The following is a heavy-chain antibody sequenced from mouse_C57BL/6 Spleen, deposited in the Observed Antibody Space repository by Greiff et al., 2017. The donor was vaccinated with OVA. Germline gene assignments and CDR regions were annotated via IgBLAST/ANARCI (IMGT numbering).Heavy chain of an antibody. Sequence: QVQLKQPGAELVMPGASVKLSCKASGYTFTSYWMHWVKQRPGQGLEWIGEIDPSDSYTNYNQKFKGKSTLTVDKSSSTAYMQLSSLTSEDSAVYYCARNLGRRGGDYFDYWGQGTTLTVSS. CDR2: IDPSDSYT. V-gene: IGHV1-69*01. J-gene: IGHJ2*01. D-gene: IGHD4-1*01. CDR1: GYTFTSYW. CDR3: ARNLGRRGGDYFDY.